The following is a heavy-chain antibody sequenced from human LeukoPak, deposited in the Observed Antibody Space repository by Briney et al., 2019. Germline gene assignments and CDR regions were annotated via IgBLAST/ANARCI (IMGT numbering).Heavy chain of an antibody. CDR1: GYRFSSYW. D-gene: IGHD3-22*01. V-gene: IGHV5-51*01. Sequence: TGESLKISCQDFGYRFSSYWFGWVRQMPGKGLEWMVIIYPGDSDTRYSPSFQGQVTISVDISISTAYLQWSSLKVSDTAIYYCARLNYFDSSGHDDYWGQGTLVTVSS. CDR2: IYPGDSDT. J-gene: IGHJ4*02. CDR3: ARLNYFDSSGHDDY.